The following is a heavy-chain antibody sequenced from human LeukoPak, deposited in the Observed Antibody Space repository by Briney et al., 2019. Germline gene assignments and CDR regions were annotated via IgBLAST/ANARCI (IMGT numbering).Heavy chain of an antibody. CDR1: GGSLSGYY. CDR3: ARGRRGFREKNYYMDV. Sequence: SETLSLTCAVYGGSLSGYYWSWIRQPPGKGLEWIGEINHSGSTNYNPSLKSRVTISVDTSKNQFSLKLSSVTAADTAVYYCARGRRGFREKNYYMDVWGKGTTVTVSS. J-gene: IGHJ6*03. CDR2: INHSGST. V-gene: IGHV4-34*01. D-gene: IGHD3-10*01.